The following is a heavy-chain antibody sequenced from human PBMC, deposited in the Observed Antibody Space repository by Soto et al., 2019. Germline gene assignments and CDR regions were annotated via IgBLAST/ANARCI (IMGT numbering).Heavy chain of an antibody. V-gene: IGHV4-39*01. D-gene: IGHD2-15*01. CDR3: GKVLVGATGHTDSDS. CDR1: GGSIYRSGYY. CDR2: IDYNGVT. J-gene: IGHJ4*02. Sequence: SETLSLTFTVSGGSIYRSGYYWGWIRQPPGRGLEWIGNIDYNGVTYSNPSLKSRVTISRDTSKNQFSLKLTSVTAADTALYYCGKVLVGATGHTDSDSWGPGTLVTVS.